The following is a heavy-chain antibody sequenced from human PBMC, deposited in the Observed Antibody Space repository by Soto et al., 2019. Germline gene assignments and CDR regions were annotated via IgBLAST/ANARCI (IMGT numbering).Heavy chain of an antibody. CDR1: GYTFTSYA. V-gene: IGHV1-3*01. J-gene: IGHJ3*02. CDR3: ARAAHDRSGYYLWSLDFFGI. D-gene: IGHD3-22*01. CDR2: INAGNGNT. Sequence: ASVKVSCKASGYTFTSYAMHWVRQAPGQRLEWMGWINAGNGNTKYSQKIQGRVTITRDTSASTAYMELSSLRSEDTAVYYCARAAHDRSGYYLWSLDFFGIWGKGKRVTV.